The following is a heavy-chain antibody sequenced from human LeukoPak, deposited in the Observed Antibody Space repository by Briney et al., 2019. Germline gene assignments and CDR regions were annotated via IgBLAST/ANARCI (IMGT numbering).Heavy chain of an antibody. J-gene: IGHJ4*02. CDR1: GFTFSSYA. D-gene: IGHD3-3*01. V-gene: IGHV3-23*01. CDR3: ALPMSYDFWSGYSTSFDY. Sequence: GGSLRLSCAASGFTFSSYAMSWVRQAPGKGLEWVSAISGSGGSTYYADSVKGRFTISRDNSKNPLYLQMNSLRAEDTAVYYCALPMSYDFWSGYSTSFDYWGQGTLVTVSS. CDR2: ISGSGGST.